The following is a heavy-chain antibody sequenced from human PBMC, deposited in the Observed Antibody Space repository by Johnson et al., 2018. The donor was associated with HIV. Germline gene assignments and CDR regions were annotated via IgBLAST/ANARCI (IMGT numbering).Heavy chain of an antibody. J-gene: IGHJ3*02. CDR1: GFIFSSYW. CDR2: IKQDGSEK. Sequence: VQLVESGGGVVQPGMSLRLSCAASGFIFSSYWMSWVRQAPGKGLEWVANIKQDGSEKYYVDSVKGRFTISRDNSKNSLYLQMNSLRAEDTALYYCAKGGYSGSYFGFDIWGQGTMVTVSS. V-gene: IGHV3-7*03. CDR3: AKGGYSGSYFGFDI. D-gene: IGHD1-26*01.